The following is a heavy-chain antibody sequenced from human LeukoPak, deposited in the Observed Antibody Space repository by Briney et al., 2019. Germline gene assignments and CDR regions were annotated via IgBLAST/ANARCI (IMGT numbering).Heavy chain of an antibody. V-gene: IGHV3-15*01. J-gene: IGHJ4*02. CDR2: IKSQSDGGTT. Sequence: PGGSLRLSCEVSGISVSNIWMAWVRQAPGKGLEWLGLIKSQSDGGTTDFGAPVKGRFAISRDASKNMLDLQMDSLGIEDTAVYFCTTGGHYFGDWGQGTLVTVSS. CDR3: TTGGHYFGD. CDR1: GISVSNIW.